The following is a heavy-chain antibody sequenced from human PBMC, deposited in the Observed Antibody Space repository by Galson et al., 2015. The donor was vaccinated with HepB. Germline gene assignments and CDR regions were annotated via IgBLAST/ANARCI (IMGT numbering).Heavy chain of an antibody. Sequence: SVKVSCKASGYIFSDYDVTWVRQAPGQGLEWLGRIRSYNGDTDFAQNLQGRVTLTTEASTSTAYMELRSLKPDDTAVYYCAREAHGDFDGAYFLDSWGQGTLVTVSS. CDR3: AREAHGDFDGAYFLDS. V-gene: IGHV1-18*01. CDR2: IRSYNGDT. J-gene: IGHJ4*02. D-gene: IGHD4-17*01. CDR1: GYIFSDYD.